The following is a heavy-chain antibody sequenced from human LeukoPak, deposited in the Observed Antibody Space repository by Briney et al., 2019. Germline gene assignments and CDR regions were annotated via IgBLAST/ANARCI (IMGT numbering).Heavy chain of an antibody. V-gene: IGHV3-48*01. CDR1: GFTFKIYN. J-gene: IGHJ4*02. CDR3: ARGDYYDSSGYYYTKLIGY. CDR2: ISKSSDSV. D-gene: IGHD3-22*01. Sequence: GGSLRLSCVASGFTFKIYNMNWVRQTPGKGLELVSFISKSSDSVYYADSVKGRFTISRDNAKNSLYLQMNSLRAEDTAVYYCARGDYYDSSGYYYTKLIGYWGQGTLVTVSS.